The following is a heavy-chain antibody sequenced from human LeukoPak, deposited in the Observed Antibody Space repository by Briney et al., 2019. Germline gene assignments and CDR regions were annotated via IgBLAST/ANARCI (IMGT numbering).Heavy chain of an antibody. Sequence: SETLSLTCTVSGGSISSSSYYWGWIRQPPGKGLEWIGSIYYSGSTYYNPSLKSRVTISVDTSKNQFSLKLSSVTAADTAVYYCARLPIASGWYGDYFDYWGQGTLVTVSS. CDR1: GGSISSSSYY. D-gene: IGHD6-19*01. CDR3: ARLPIASGWYGDYFDY. V-gene: IGHV4-39*01. CDR2: IYYSGST. J-gene: IGHJ4*02.